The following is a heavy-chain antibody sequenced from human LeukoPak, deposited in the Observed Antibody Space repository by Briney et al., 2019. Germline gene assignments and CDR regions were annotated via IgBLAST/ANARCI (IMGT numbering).Heavy chain of an antibody. V-gene: IGHV4-39*07. J-gene: IGHJ4*02. Sequence: PSETLSLTCTVSGGSISSSSYYWGWIRQPPGKGLEWIGSIYYSGSTYYNPSLKSRVTMSVDTSKNQFSLKLSSVTAADTAVYYCARGTDYYGSGSYYNSRWGQGTLVTVSS. D-gene: IGHD3-10*01. CDR1: GGSISSSSYY. CDR2: IYYSGST. CDR3: ARGTDYYGSGSYYNSR.